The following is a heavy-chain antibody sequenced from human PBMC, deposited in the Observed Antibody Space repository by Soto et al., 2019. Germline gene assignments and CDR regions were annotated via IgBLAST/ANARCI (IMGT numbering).Heavy chain of an antibody. CDR1: GGTFSSYA. Sequence: ASVKVSCKASGGTFSSYAISWVRQAPGQGLEWMGGIIPIFGTANYAQKFQGRVTITADKSTSTAYMELSSLRVEDTAVYYCAKDPYCSGRTSCYGLGNYGSLVWGQGTLVTVSS. CDR3: AKDPYCSGRTSCYGLGNYGSLV. D-gene: IGHD2-15*01. V-gene: IGHV1-69*06. J-gene: IGHJ4*02. CDR2: IIPIFGTA.